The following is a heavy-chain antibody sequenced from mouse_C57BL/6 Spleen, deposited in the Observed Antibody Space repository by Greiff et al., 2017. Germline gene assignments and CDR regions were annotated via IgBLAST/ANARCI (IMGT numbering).Heavy chain of an antibody. D-gene: IGHD1-1*01. J-gene: IGHJ1*03. Sequence: QVQLQQSGAELVKPGASVKMSCKASGYTFTSYWITWVKQRPGQGLEWIGDIYPGSGSTNYNEKFKSKATLTVDTSSSTAYMQLSSLTSEDSAVYYCARHGSSYWYFDVWGTGTTVTVSS. CDR1: GYTFTSYW. V-gene: IGHV1-55*01. CDR3: ARHGSSYWYFDV. CDR2: IYPGSGST.